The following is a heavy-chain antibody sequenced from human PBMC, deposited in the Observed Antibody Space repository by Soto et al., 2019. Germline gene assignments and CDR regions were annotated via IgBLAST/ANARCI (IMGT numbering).Heavy chain of an antibody. CDR2: ISFSGTT. D-gene: IGHD3-10*01. J-gene: IGHJ5*02. V-gene: IGHV4-39*07. CDR1: GGSISTTNYY. CDR3: ARGKGGTYYYGSGSYYNSWFDP. Sequence: SETLSLTCTVSGGSISTTNYYWGWIRQPPGKGLEWIGSISFSGTTYYNPSLKSRVTISVDTSKNQFSLKLSSVTAADTAVYYCARGKGGTYYYGSGSYYNSWFDPWGQGTLVTVSS.